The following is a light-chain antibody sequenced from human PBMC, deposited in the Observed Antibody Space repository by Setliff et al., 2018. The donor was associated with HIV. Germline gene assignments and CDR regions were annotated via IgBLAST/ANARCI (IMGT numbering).Light chain of an antibody. CDR1: SSDVGNYNL. J-gene: IGLJ1*01. V-gene: IGLV2-11*01. CDR3: CSYAGSYTYV. CDR2: DVS. Sequence: QSALTQPASVSGSPGQSIAISCTGTSSDVGNYNLVSWYQHHPGKAPKLMIYDVSKRPSGVPDRFSGSKSGNTASLTISGLQAEDEADYYCCSYAGSYTYVFGTGTKVTVL.